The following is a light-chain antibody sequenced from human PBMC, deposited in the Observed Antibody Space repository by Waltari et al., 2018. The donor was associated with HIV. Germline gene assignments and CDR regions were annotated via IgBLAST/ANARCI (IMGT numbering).Light chain of an antibody. V-gene: IGLV2-14*03. CDR3: CSYSDSGTIL. CDR1: SSAIGSFDY. Sequence: SALTQPASVSGSPGQSITISCLGASSAIGSFDYVSWYQQHPDKAPKLILYDVTYRPSGVSGRFSGSRPGSMASLTISGLQPEDEADYFCCSYSDSGTILFGGGTRVTVL. CDR2: DVT. J-gene: IGLJ2*01.